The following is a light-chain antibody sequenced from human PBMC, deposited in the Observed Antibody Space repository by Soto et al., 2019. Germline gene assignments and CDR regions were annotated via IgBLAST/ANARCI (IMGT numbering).Light chain of an antibody. Sequence: EIVLRQYPGTLSVSRGERATRSCRVSQSGSSTYLAWYQQKPGQPPRLLIYGASSTATGIPDRFSGSGSGTDFALTISILHPEDSAVYYCQQYRSSPRTFGQGTKLDI. J-gene: IGKJ1*01. CDR1: QSGSSTY. CDR2: GAS. V-gene: IGKV3-20*01. CDR3: QQYRSSPRT.